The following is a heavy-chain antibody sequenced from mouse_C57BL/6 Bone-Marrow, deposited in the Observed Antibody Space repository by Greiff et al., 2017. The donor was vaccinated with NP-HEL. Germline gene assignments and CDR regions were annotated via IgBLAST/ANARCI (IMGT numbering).Heavy chain of an antibody. Sequence: EVQGVESGEGLVKPGGSLKLSCAASGFTFSSYAMSWVRQTPEKRLEWVAYISSGGDYIYYADTVKGRFTISRDNARNTLYLQMSSLKSEDTAMYYCTRGIYYDYDDAMDYWGQGTSVTVSS. V-gene: IGHV5-9-1*02. J-gene: IGHJ4*01. CDR1: GFTFSSYA. D-gene: IGHD2-4*01. CDR2: ISSGGDYI. CDR3: TRGIYYDYDDAMDY.